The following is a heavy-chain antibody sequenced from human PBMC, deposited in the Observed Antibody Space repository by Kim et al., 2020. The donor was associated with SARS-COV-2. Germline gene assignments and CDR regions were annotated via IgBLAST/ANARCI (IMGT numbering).Heavy chain of an antibody. V-gene: IGHV3-13*01. D-gene: IGHD6-13*01. CDR1: GFIFNIYD. CDR2: IRSAGDT. Sequence: GGSLRLSCAASGFIFNIYDTHWVRQPSGKGLEWVSAIRSAGDTYYLGSVKGRFTISRENAKNSLYLQMNRLTAADTAVYYCARAGSGWSFDSWGPGTMVTVSS. CDR3: ARAGSGWSFDS. J-gene: IGHJ4*02.